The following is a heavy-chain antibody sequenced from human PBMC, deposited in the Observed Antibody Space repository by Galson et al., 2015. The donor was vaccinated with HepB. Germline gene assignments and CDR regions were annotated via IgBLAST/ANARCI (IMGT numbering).Heavy chain of an antibody. Sequence: SVKVSCKASGGTFSSYAISWVRQAPGQGLEWMGGIIPIFGTANYAQKFQGRVTITADKSTSTAYMELSSLRSEDTAVYYCARVGTHKPIGTEYFDYWGQGALVTVSS. CDR3: ARVGTHKPIGTEYFDY. CDR2: IIPIFGTA. CDR1: GGTFSSYA. J-gene: IGHJ4*02. V-gene: IGHV1-69*06. D-gene: IGHD1-1*01.